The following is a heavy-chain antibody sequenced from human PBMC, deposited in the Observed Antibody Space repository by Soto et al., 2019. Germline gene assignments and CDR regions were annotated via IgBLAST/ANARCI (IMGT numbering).Heavy chain of an antibody. CDR1: GGTFSSFA. D-gene: IGHD3-10*01. CDR3: AKAADFYGSGTDYNYIDY. J-gene: IGHJ4*02. Sequence: QVQLVQSGAEVKKPGSSVKVSCKASGGTFSSFAISWVRQAPGQGLEWMGGVIPIFGTPKYAQRFQGRVTITADKSTSTADMELSSLRAEDTGVYYCAKAADFYGSGTDYNYIDYWGQGTLVTVSS. CDR2: VIPIFGTP. V-gene: IGHV1-69*06.